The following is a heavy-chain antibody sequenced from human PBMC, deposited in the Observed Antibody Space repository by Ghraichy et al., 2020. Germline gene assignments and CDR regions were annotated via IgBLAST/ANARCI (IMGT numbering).Heavy chain of an antibody. J-gene: IGHJ4*02. CDR1: GFTFSSYA. D-gene: IGHD6-13*01. V-gene: IGHV3-23*01. CDR3: ASPNAGYSSSWHFDY. CDR2: ISGSGGST. Sequence: WGSLRLSCAASGFTFSSYAMSWVRQAPGKGLEWVSAISGSGGSTYYADSVKGRFTISRDNSKNTLYLQMNSLRAEDMAVYYCASPNAGYSSSWHFDYWGQGTLVTVSS.